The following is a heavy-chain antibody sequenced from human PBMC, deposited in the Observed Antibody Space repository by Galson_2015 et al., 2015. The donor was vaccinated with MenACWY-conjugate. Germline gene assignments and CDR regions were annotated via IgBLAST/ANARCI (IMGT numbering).Heavy chain of an antibody. D-gene: IGHD1-26*01. V-gene: IGHV3-74*01. J-gene: IGHJ4*02. CDR1: GFLFNTYW. CDR3: AKTRGASFYFDS. CDR2: INPGGSST. Sequence: LRLSCAASGFLFNTYWLHWVRQAPGKGLVWVSRINPGGSSTTYADSVKDRFTISRDNAKNALYLQMNSLRPEDTAVSYCAKTRGASFYFDSWGQGTLVTVSS.